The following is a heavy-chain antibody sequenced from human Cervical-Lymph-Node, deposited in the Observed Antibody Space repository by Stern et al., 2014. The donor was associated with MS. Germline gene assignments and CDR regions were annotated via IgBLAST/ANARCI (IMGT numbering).Heavy chain of an antibody. CDR1: GYTFTSYG. D-gene: IGHD6-13*01. Sequence: VQLVESGAEVKKPGASVKVSCKASGYTFTSYGISWVRQAPGQGLEWMGWISAYKGKPNYAHKLQGRVTMTTDTSTSTAYMELRSLRSDDTAVYYCAGSSSWVLNWFDPWGQGTLVTVSS. CDR2: ISAYKGKP. V-gene: IGHV1-18*01. CDR3: AGSSSWVLNWFDP. J-gene: IGHJ5*02.